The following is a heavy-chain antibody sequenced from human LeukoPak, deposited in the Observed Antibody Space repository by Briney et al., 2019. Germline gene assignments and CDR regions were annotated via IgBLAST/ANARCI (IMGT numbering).Heavy chain of an antibody. CDR2: IRHDGSIK. V-gene: IGHV3-30*02. CDR1: GFIFSTYG. CDR3: AKGSSSVATMEVFDY. Sequence: PRGSLRLSCAASGFIFSTYGMYWVRQAPGKGLEWVAFIRHDGSIKNYADSVKGRSTISRDNSKNTLYLQMNSLRAEDTAVYYCAKGSSSVATMEVFDYWGQGTLVTVSS. D-gene: IGHD5-12*01. J-gene: IGHJ4*02.